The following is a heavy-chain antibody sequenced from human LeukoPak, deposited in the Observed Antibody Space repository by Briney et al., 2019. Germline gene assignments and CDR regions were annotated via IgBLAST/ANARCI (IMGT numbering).Heavy chain of an antibody. CDR1: GGSISNYY. J-gene: IGHJ6*03. CDR3: ARDGLAGSYYYYMDV. V-gene: IGHV4-59*01. D-gene: IGHD6-19*01. Sequence: SETLSLTCTVSGGSISNYYWSWIRQPPGKRLEWIGYIYYSGSTNYNPSLKSRVTISVDTSKNQFSLKLSSVTAADTAVYYCARDGLAGSYYYYMDVWGKGTTVTISS. CDR2: IYYSGST.